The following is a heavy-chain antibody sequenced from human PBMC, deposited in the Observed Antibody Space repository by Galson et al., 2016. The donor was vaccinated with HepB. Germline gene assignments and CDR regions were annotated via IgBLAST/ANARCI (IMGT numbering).Heavy chain of an antibody. V-gene: IGHV4-4*02. CDR2: VYQNGNT. J-gene: IGHJ4*02. Sequence: SETLSLTCAVSGASISSTDWWSWFRQPPGKGLEWIGEVYQNGNTNYKPSLQSRVTISVDTSKNQFSLKLSSVTATDPAVFYGARQGDGEGVGLDYWGQGTLVTVSS. CDR3: ARQGDGEGVGLDY. CDR1: GASISSTDW. D-gene: IGHD3-10*01.